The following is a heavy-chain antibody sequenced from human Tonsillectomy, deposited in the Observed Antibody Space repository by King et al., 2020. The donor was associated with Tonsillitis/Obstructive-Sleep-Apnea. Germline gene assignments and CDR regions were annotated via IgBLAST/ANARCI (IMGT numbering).Heavy chain of an antibody. D-gene: IGHD3-22*01. V-gene: IGHV1-69*10. Sequence: QLVQSGAEVKKPGSSVKVSCKASAGTFSSYAISWVRQAPGQGLEWMGGIIPILGIANYAQKFQGRVTITADKSTSTAYMELSMLRSEDTVVYYCARHYYDSSGYWDFDYWGQGTLVTVSS. CDR2: IIPILGIA. CDR3: ARHYYDSSGYWDFDY. CDR1: AGTFSSYA. J-gene: IGHJ4*02.